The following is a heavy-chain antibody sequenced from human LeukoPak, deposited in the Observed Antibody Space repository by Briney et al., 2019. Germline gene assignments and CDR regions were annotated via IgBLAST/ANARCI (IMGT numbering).Heavy chain of an antibody. D-gene: IGHD2-2*01. CDR3: ARQYDSYFYYSVDL. J-gene: IGHJ6*04. CDR2: LYHPDST. V-gene: IGHV4-38-2*02. CDR1: GYPINNAYY. Sequence: PSETLSLTCTVSGYPINNAYYWVWIRQPPGRGLEWIGSLYHPDSTYYNPSLKSRVTLTADTSRNQFSLTLSFVTAADTAVYYCARQYDSYFYYSVDLWGTGTTVTVSS.